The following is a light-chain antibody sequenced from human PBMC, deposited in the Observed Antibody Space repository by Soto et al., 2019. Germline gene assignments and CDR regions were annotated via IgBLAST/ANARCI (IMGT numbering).Light chain of an antibody. CDR2: GAS. CDR1: QVVNTN. Sequence: EIVMRQSPATVSVSPGEGVTLSCRASQVVNTNLAWYQQKAGQTPRLVIYGASTRAAGIPARFSGSGSGTEFTLTISSLQSEDFAVYYCQHYHNWPPWTFGQGTKVDIK. V-gene: IGKV3-15*01. CDR3: QHYHNWPPWT. J-gene: IGKJ1*01.